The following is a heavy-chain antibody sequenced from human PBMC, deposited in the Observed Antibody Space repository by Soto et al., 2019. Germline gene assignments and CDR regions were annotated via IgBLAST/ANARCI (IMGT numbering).Heavy chain of an antibody. V-gene: IGHV4-34*01. D-gene: IGHD3-10*01. Sequence: SETLSLTCAVYGGSFSGYYWSWIRQPPGKGLEWIGEINHSGSTNYNPSLKSRVTISVDTSKNQLSLKLSSVTAADTAVYYCARGPPIYYGSGSYYNANYYYYGMDVWGQGTTVTVSS. CDR3: ARGPPIYYGSGSYYNANYYYYGMDV. CDR2: INHSGST. J-gene: IGHJ6*02. CDR1: GGSFSGYY.